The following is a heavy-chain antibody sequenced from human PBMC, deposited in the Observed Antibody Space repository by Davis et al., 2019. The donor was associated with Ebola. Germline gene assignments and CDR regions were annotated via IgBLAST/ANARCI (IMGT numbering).Heavy chain of an antibody. CDR2: ISAYNGNT. V-gene: IGHV1-18*04. D-gene: IGHD1-26*01. CDR1: GYTFTSYG. J-gene: IGHJ5*02. Sequence: ASVKVSCKASGYTFTSYGISWVRQAPGQGLEWMGWISAYNGNTNYAQKLQGRVTMTTDTSTSTAYMELMSLRSDDTAVYYCARFPHHGSYYDWFDPWGQGTLVTVSS. CDR3: ARFPHHGSYYDWFDP.